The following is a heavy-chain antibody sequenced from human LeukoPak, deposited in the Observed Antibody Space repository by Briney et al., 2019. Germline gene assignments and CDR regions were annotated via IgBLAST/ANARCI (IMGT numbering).Heavy chain of an antibody. Sequence: PSETLSLTCTVSGGSISSSSYYWGWIRQPPGKGLEWIGSIYYSGSTYYNPSLKSRVTISVDTSKNQFSLKLSSVTAADTAVYYCAGQTDRYNWNDAGQWGQGTLVTVSS. CDR1: GGSISSSSYY. CDR3: AGQTDRYNWNDAGQ. CDR2: IYYSGST. D-gene: IGHD1-1*01. J-gene: IGHJ4*02. V-gene: IGHV4-39*07.